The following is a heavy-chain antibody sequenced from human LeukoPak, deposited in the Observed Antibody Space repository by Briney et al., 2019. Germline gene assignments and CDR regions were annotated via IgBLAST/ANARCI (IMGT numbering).Heavy chain of an antibody. V-gene: IGHV1-46*01. CDR3: ANSDPAFDY. CDR1: GYTFTSYY. CDR2: INPSGGST. J-gene: IGHJ4*02. D-gene: IGHD2-15*01. Sequence: ASVKVSCKASGYTFTSYYMHWVRQAPGQGLEWMGIINPSGGSTSYAQKLQGRVTMTRDTSISTAYMELSRLRSDDTAVYYCANSDPAFDYWGQGTLVTVSS.